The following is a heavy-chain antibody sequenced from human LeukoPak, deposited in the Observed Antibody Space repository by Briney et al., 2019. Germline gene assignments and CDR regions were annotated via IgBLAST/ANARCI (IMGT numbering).Heavy chain of an antibody. V-gene: IGHV3-21*01. J-gene: IGHJ4*02. CDR1: GFTFSSYS. CDR3: ARLPRHHCGGDCGGN. CDR2: ISSSSSYI. Sequence: GGSLRLSCAASGFTFSSYSMNWVRQAPGKGLEWVSSISSSSSYIYYADSVKGRFTISRDNAKNSLYLQMNSLRVEDTAVYYCARLPRHHCGGDCGGNWGQGTLVTVSS. D-gene: IGHD2-21*02.